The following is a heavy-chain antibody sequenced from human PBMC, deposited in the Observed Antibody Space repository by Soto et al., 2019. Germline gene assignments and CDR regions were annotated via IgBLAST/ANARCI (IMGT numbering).Heavy chain of an antibody. CDR2: ISSSSSTI. J-gene: IGHJ6*02. CDR3: ARERPRITIFGDYYYYYGMDV. V-gene: IGHV3-48*02. CDR1: GFTFSSYS. Sequence: PGGSLRLAGGACGFTFSSYSMNWVRQAPGQGVETVSYISSSSSTICYAESVKGRFTTSRDHAKNSLYPQTHSLREEDTGAYHCARERPRITIFGDYYYYYGMDVWGQGTTGTVS. D-gene: IGHD3-3*01.